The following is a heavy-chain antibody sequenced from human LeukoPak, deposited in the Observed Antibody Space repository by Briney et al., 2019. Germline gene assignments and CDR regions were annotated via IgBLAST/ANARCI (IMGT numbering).Heavy chain of an antibody. Sequence: PSETLSLTCTVSGGSISSYYWSWIRQPPGKGLEWIGYIYYSGSTNYNPSLKSRVTISVDTSKNQFSLKLSSVTAADTAVYYCARAFWTSMVRGPLVDPWGQGTLVTVSS. CDR1: GGSISSYY. J-gene: IGHJ5*02. CDR3: ARAFWTSMVRGPLVDP. D-gene: IGHD3-10*01. CDR2: IYYSGST. V-gene: IGHV4-59*01.